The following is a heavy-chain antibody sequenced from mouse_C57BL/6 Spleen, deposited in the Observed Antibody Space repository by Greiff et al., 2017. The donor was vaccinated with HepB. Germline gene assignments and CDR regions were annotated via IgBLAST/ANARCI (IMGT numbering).Heavy chain of an antibody. J-gene: IGHJ1*03. V-gene: IGHV1-39*01. CDR2: INPNYGTT. Sequence: VQLQQSGPELVKPGASVKISCKASGYSFTDYNMNWVKQSNGKSLEWIGVINPNYGTTSYNQKFKGKATLAVDQSSSTAYMQLNSLTSEDSAVYYCAHGSSYDWYFDVWGTGTTVTVSS. CDR1: GYSFTDYN. CDR3: AHGSSYDWYFDV. D-gene: IGHD1-1*01.